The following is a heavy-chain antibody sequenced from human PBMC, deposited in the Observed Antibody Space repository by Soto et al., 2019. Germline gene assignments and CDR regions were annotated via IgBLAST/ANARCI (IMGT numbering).Heavy chain of an antibody. CDR2: IIPIFGTA. J-gene: IGHJ6*02. V-gene: IGHV1-69*12. CDR1: GGTFSSYA. CDR3: ARGVLRDGYHFGFESEDYYGMDV. Sequence: QVQLVQSGAEVKKPGSSVKVSCKASGGTFSSYAISWVRQAPGQGLEWMGGIIPIFGTANYAQKFQGRVTITGDGSTSTAYMELSSLRSEDTAVYYCARGVLRDGYHFGFESEDYYGMDVWGQGTTVTVSS. D-gene: IGHD5-12*01.